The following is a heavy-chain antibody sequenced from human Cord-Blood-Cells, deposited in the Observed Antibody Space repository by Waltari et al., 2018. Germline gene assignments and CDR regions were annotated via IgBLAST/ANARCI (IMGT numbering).Heavy chain of an antibody. J-gene: IGHJ3*02. CDR1: GGSFSGYY. D-gene: IGHD6-6*01. Sequence: HVQLQQWGAGLLKPSETLSLTRAVYGGSFSGYYWSWISQPPGKGLEWFGEITHGRSTSYPPSLKSRVPISVETSKNLFSVERRSVTTADTAVYYCARGGGAARYDAFHSWGQGTMVTVPS. CDR3: ARGGGAARYDAFHS. V-gene: IGHV4-34*01. CDR2: ITHGRST.